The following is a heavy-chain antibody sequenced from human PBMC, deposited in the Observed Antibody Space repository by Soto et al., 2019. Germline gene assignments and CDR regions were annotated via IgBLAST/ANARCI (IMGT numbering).Heavy chain of an antibody. D-gene: IGHD2-8*02. CDR2: IIPILDIA. Sequence: QVQLLRSGTEVKKPGSSAKVSCRASGGNFNTYTISWVRQAPGQGLEWLGRIIPILDIASYAQKFQGRVNITADKSTNTVYMELSSLRSEDTAVYFCARSLGLCTGSGCRDYWGQGTLVSVSP. CDR3: ARSLGLCTGSGCRDY. J-gene: IGHJ4*02. V-gene: IGHV1-69*02. CDR1: GGNFNTYT.